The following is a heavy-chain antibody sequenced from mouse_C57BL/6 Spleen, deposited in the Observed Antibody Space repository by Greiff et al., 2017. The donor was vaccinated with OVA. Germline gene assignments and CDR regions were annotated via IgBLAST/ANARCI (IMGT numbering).Heavy chain of an antibody. V-gene: IGHV1-15*01. Sequence: QVQPKESGAELVRPGASVTLSCKASGYTFTDYEMHWVKQTPVHALEWIGAIDPETGGTAYNQKFKGKAILTADKSSSTAYMELRSLTSEDSAVYYCTRSWVDYWGQGTTLTVSS. CDR3: TRSWVDY. CDR2: IDPETGGT. D-gene: IGHD4-1*01. CDR1: GYTFTDYE. J-gene: IGHJ2*01.